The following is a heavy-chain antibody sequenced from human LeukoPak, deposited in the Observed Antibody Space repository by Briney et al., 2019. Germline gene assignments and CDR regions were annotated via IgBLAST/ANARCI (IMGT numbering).Heavy chain of an antibody. CDR1: GGSFSGYY. CDR2: INHSVSP. Sequence: SETLSLTCAVYGGSFSGYYWCWIRQPPGKGLEWIGEINHSVSPNYNPSLKSRVTISVDTSKNQFSLKLSSVTAADTAVYYCARVVAAAQGAFDIWGQGTMVTVSS. CDR3: ARVVAAAQGAFDI. D-gene: IGHD6-13*01. J-gene: IGHJ3*02. V-gene: IGHV4-34*01.